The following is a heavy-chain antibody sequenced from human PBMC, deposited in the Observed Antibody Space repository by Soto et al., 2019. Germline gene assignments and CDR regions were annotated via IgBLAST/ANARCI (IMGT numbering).Heavy chain of an antibody. V-gene: IGHV3-23*01. J-gene: IGHJ3*02. Sequence: GGSLRLSCAASGFTFSSYAMSWVRQAPGKGLEWVSAISGSGGSTYYADSVKGRFTISRDNSKNTLYLQMNSLRAEDTAVYYCAKGGDYYDFWSGYYSIRYDAFDIWGQGTMVTVS. CDR1: GFTFSSYA. CDR2: ISGSGGST. CDR3: AKGGDYYDFWSGYYSIRYDAFDI. D-gene: IGHD3-3*01.